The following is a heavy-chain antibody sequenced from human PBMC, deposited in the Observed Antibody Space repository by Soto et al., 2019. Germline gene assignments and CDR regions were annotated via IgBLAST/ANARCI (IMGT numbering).Heavy chain of an antibody. CDR1: GFTFSSYA. CDR2: ISYDGSNK. CDR3: ARGDSIVVAVGLFDY. J-gene: IGHJ4*02. Sequence: QVQLVESGGGVVQPGRSLRLSCAASGFTFSSYAMHWVRQAPGKGLEWVAVISYDGSNKYYADSVKGRFTISRDNSKNTLYLQMNSLRAEDTAVYYGARGDSIVVAVGLFDYWGQGSLVTVSS. V-gene: IGHV3-30-3*01. D-gene: IGHD6-19*01.